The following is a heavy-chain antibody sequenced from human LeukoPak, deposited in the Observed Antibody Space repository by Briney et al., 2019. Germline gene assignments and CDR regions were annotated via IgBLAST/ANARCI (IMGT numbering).Heavy chain of an antibody. J-gene: IGHJ4*02. CDR3: ARGIEGYGDLPSDY. CDR2: ISSRGSTI. Sequence: GGSLRLSCAASGFTFSSYEMKWVRQAPGEGLEWVSYISSRGSTIYYADSVKGRFTISSDNPKTSLYLQMNRLRAEDTAVYYCARGIEGYGDLPSDYWGQGTLVTVSS. CDR1: GFTFSSYE. D-gene: IGHD4-17*01. V-gene: IGHV3-48*03.